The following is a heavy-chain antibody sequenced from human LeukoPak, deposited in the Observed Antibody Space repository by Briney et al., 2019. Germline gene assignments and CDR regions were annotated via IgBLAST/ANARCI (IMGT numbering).Heavy chain of an antibody. CDR2: ISGSGGTT. CDR1: GFTFSSYA. CDR3: ARCTASCYANAFDV. V-gene: IGHV3-23*01. Sequence: GGSLRLSCAASGFTFSSYAMSWVRQAPGKGLAWVSGISGSGGTTYYADSVKGRFVISRDNSKNTLYLQMNSLRPEDTAVYYCARCTASCYANAFDVWGQGTLLTVSS. J-gene: IGHJ3*01. D-gene: IGHD2-2*01.